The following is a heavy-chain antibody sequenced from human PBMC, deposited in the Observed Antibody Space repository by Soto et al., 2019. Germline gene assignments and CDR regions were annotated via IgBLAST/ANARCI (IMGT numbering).Heavy chain of an antibody. CDR2: ISYDGSNK. CDR1: GFTFSSYG. J-gene: IGHJ6*02. V-gene: IGHV3-30*18. CDR3: AKEGGYYGSGSYSVGENYYGMDV. D-gene: IGHD3-10*01. Sequence: QVQLVESGGGVVQPGRSLRLSCAASGFTFSSYGMHWVRQAPGKGLEWVAVISYDGSNKYYADSVKGRFTISRDNSKNRLYLQMTSLRAEDTAVYYCAKEGGYYGSGSYSVGENYYGMDVWGQGTTVTVSS.